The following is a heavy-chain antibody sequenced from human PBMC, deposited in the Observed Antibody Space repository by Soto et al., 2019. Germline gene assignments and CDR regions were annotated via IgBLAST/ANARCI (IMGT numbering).Heavy chain of an antibody. CDR2: ISAYNGNT. CDR3: ASSYCSGGSCYSRRAFDI. CDR1: GYTFTSYG. D-gene: IGHD2-15*01. V-gene: IGHV1-18*01. J-gene: IGHJ3*02. Sequence: GASVKVSCKASGYTFTSYGISWVRQAPGQGLEWMGWISAYNGNTNYAQKLQGRVTMTTDTPTSTAYMELRSLRSDDTAVYYCASSYCSGGSCYSRRAFDIWGQGTMVTVSS.